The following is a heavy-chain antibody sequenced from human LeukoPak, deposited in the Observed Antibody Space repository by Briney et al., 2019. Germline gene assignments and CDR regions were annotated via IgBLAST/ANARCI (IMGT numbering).Heavy chain of an antibody. J-gene: IGHJ1*01. CDR2: ITGSSGTI. CDR1: GFTFSSYS. Sequence: GGSLRLSCAASGFTFSSYSMNWVRQAPGKGLEWMSYITGSSGTIYYAGSVKGRFTISRDNAKNSLFLQMNSLRVEDTAVYYCVRVRDAYNYFQYWGQGTLVTVSS. V-gene: IGHV3-48*01. D-gene: IGHD1-14*01. CDR3: VRVRDAYNYFQY.